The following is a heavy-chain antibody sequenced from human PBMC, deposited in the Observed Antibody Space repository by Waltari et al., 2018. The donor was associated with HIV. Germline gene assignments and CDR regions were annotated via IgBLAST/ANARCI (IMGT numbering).Heavy chain of an antibody. D-gene: IGHD1-26*01. J-gene: IGHJ6*02. CDR3: ATRYSGSYYYYYGMDV. Sequence: VQLVQSGAEVKKPGASVKVSCTVSGYTLPELSMPWVRQAPGKGLEWMGGFDPEDGETIYAQKFQGRVTMTEDTSTDTAYMELSSLRSEDTAVYYCATRYSGSYYYYYGMDVWGQGTTVTVSS. CDR1: GYTLPELS. CDR2: FDPEDGET. V-gene: IGHV1-24*01.